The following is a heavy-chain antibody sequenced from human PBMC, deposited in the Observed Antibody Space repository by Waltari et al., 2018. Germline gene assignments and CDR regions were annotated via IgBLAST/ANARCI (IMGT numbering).Heavy chain of an antibody. D-gene: IGHD2-15*01. CDR1: GFTFSSHG. J-gene: IGHJ4*01. Sequence: QVQLVESGGGVVQPGRSLRLSCAASGFTFSSHGMPWVRQVPGKGREWMAIISKDERKIHYAESVKGRFTISKDTSKNTLYLQMNRLRTENTALYYCAKDTPGVSYWGLGTLVTVAS. V-gene: IGHV3-30*18. CDR2: ISKDERKI. CDR3: AKDTPGVSY.